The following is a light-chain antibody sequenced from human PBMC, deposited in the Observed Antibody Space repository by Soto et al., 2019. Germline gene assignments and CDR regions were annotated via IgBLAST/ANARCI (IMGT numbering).Light chain of an antibody. V-gene: IGKV3-15*01. CDR3: QQYTYWPRT. CDR2: GAS. J-gene: IGKJ1*01. Sequence: EIVMTQSPATLSVSPGERATLSCRASQSVGANLAWYQQKPGQAPRLLIYGASTRAAGISPRFSGGGSGTEFTLTISSLQSEDFGVYYCQQYTYWPRTFGQGIKVGIK. CDR1: QSVGAN.